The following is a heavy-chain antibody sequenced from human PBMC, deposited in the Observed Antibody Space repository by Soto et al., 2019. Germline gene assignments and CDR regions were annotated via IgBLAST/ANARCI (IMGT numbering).Heavy chain of an antibody. CDR1: GGTFSSYA. CDR2: IIPIFGTA. J-gene: IGHJ4*02. D-gene: IGHD3-10*01. CDR3: ARDLVENTIYGSGSYYNRFDY. V-gene: IGHV1-69*13. Sequence: ASVKVSCKASGGTFSSYAISWVRQAPGQGLEWMGGIIPIFGTANYAQKFQGRVTITADESTSTAYMELSSLRSEDTAVYYCARDLVENTIYGSGSYYNRFDYWGQGTLVTVSS.